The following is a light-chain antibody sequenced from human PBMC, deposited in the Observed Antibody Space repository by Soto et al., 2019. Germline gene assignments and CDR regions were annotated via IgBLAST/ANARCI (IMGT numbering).Light chain of an antibody. Sequence: EIVLTQSPGTLSLSPGERATLSCRASQSVSSSYLHWYQQKPGQAPRLLIFGTSSRATGIPDRFIGGGSGADFTLTISRLEPEDFAVYYRQQYGSTPRTFGQGTKVDIK. CDR3: QQYGSTPRT. V-gene: IGKV3-20*01. CDR1: QSVSSSY. J-gene: IGKJ1*01. CDR2: GTS.